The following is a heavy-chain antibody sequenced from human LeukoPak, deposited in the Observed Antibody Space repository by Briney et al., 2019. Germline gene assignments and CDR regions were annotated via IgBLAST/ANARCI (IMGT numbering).Heavy chain of an antibody. J-gene: IGHJ4*02. V-gene: IGHV3-21*04. CDR2: ISSGGTYV. Sequence: GGSLRLSCVVSGFTFKTYSMNWVRQAPGKGLEWVSSISSGGTYVDYADSVKGRFTISRDNSKNTLYLQMNSLRAEDTAVYYCAREVGSSLDYWGQGTLVTVSS. CDR1: GFTFKTYS. D-gene: IGHD6-6*01. CDR3: AREVGSSLDY.